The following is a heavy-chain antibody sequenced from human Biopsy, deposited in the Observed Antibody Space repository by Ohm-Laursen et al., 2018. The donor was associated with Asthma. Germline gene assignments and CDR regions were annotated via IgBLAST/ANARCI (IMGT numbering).Heavy chain of an antibody. CDR3: GRERSYMVDY. Sequence: SLRLSCSASGFSFSEFVMHWVRQAPGKGLEWVAVISYDRSTKHYADSVKGRFTISRDNSKNTLYLQMNSLRAEDTALYYCGRERSYMVDYWGQGTLVIVSS. CDR1: GFSFSEFV. V-gene: IGHV3-30*03. CDR2: ISYDRSTK. J-gene: IGHJ4*02. D-gene: IGHD3-10*01.